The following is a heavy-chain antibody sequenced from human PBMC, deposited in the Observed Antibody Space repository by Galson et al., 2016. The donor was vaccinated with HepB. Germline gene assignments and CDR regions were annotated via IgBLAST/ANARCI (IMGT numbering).Heavy chain of an antibody. J-gene: IGHJ5*02. Sequence: SLRLSCAASGFIFSDYWMSWVRQAPGKGLEWVANIKQDGSKKEYVDSVEGRFTISRDNAEKALYLQMSSLTAEDTAVYYCARESIGGFDPWGQGTLVTVSS. CDR2: IKQDGSKK. CDR1: GFIFSDYW. D-gene: IGHD6-6*01. CDR3: ARESIGGFDP. V-gene: IGHV3-7*01.